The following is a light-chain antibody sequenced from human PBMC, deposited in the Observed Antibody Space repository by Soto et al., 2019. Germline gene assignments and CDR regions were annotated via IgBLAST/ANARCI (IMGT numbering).Light chain of an antibody. CDR3: QQYGSSPYT. CDR1: QSVSSNY. J-gene: IGKJ2*01. CDR2: AAS. V-gene: IGKV3-20*01. Sequence: EIVLTQSPGTLSLSPGGRATLSSRASQSVSSNYLAWYQQTPGQAPRLLIYAASSRATGIPDRFSGSGSGTDFTLTISRLEPEDSAVSFCQQYGSSPYTVGQGTKLEIK.